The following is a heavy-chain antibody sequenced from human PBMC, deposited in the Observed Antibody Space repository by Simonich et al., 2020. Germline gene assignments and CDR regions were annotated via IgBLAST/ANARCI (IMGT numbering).Heavy chain of an antibody. Sequence: QVQLVQSGAEVKKPGSSVKVSCKASGGTFSSYAISWVRQAPGQGLEWKGGTHPTLSKAKYAQKFQGRVTITADKSTSTAYMELSSLRSEDTAVYYCARGGLADRRIVYYYYMDVWGKGTTVTVSS. V-gene: IGHV1-69*06. D-gene: IGHD2-15*01. CDR3: ARGGLADRRIVYYYYMDV. CDR2: THPTLSKA. CDR1: GGTFSSYA. J-gene: IGHJ6*03.